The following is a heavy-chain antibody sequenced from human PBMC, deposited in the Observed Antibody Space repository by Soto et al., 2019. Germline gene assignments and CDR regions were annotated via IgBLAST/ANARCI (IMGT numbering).Heavy chain of an antibody. CDR1: GFTFSNAW. D-gene: IGHD3-22*01. V-gene: IGHV3-15*01. J-gene: IGHJ4*02. CDR2: IKSKTDGGTT. Sequence: VSLRLSCAASGFTFSNAWMTWVRQAPGKGLEWVGRIKSKTDGGTTDYAAPVKGRFTISRDDSRNMLYLQMNSLKTEDTALYYCVTDTNDYYSRGYYYRDYWVQGTLVTVSS. CDR3: VTDTNDYYSRGYYYRDY.